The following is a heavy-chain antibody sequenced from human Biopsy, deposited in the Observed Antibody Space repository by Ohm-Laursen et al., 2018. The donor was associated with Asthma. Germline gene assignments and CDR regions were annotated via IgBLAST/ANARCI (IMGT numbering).Heavy chain of an antibody. V-gene: IGHV1-69*13. CDR3: ARDYDGDYVQRHLPLAY. Sequence: SVKVSCNASGGTFSTFGISWVRQAPGQGLEWMGRIIPFYGTATYAQNFQGRLTLTADESTSTACMELSSLRSEDTAVYFCARDYDGDYVQRHLPLAYWGQGTLVTVSS. J-gene: IGHJ4*02. CDR2: IIPFYGTA. CDR1: GGTFSTFG. D-gene: IGHD4-17*01.